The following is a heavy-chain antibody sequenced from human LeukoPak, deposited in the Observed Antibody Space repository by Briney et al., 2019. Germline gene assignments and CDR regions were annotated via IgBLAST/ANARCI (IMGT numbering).Heavy chain of an antibody. D-gene: IGHD5-18*01. CDR1: GYTFTRYV. J-gene: IGHJ4*02. CDR3: ARGTSGRSAMVLDY. Sequence: ASVKVSCKASGYTFTRYVMNWVRQAPGQGLEWMGWINTKTGNPTYAQGFTGRFVFSLDTSVTTTYLQISSLKDEDTAVYYCARGTSGRSAMVLDYWGQGTLVTVSS. CDR2: INTKTGNP. V-gene: IGHV7-4-1*02.